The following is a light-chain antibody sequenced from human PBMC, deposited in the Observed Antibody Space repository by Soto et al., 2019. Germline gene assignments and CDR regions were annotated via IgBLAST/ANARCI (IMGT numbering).Light chain of an antibody. Sequence: DIQMTQSPSTLSASVGDKVTITCRASQTISFWLAWYQQKPGKAPKLLIYDASSLESGGPSRFRGSGSGTEFTLTLSSLQPDDFATYYCQQYHSSPYTFGQGTKLEIQ. CDR1: QTISFW. CDR3: QQYHSSPYT. CDR2: DAS. J-gene: IGKJ2*01. V-gene: IGKV1-5*01.